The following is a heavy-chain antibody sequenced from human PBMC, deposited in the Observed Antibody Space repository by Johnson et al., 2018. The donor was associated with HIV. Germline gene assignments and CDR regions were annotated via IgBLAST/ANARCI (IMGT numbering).Heavy chain of an antibody. Sequence: VQLVESGGGVVQPGGYLRLSCAASGFTFSSYAMSWVRQAPGKGLEWVSGIVGSGGDTYYADSVRGRFTISRDNSENTLYLQMNSLRVDDTAVYYCARGPLLWRAFDIWGQGTMVSVSS. CDR3: ARGPLLWRAFDI. D-gene: IGHD3-10*01. CDR1: GFTFSSYA. J-gene: IGHJ3*02. V-gene: IGHV3-23*04. CDR2: IVGSGGDT.